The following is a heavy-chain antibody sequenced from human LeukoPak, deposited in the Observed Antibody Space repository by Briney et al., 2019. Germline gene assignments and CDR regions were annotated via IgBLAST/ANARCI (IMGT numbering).Heavy chain of an antibody. CDR3: AKLISGIRGDY. Sequence: GGSLRLSCAAPGFTFSSYAMHWVRQAPGKGLEWVAVISYDGSNKYYADSVKGRFTISRDNSKNTLYLQMNSLRAEDTAVYYCAKLISGIRGDYWGQGTLVTVSS. D-gene: IGHD2-8*01. CDR2: ISYDGSNK. J-gene: IGHJ4*02. V-gene: IGHV3-30*18. CDR1: GFTFSSYA.